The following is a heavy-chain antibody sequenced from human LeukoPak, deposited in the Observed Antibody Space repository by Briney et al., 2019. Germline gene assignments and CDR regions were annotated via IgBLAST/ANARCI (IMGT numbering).Heavy chain of an antibody. J-gene: IGHJ4*02. Sequence: PGGSLRLSCAASGFTFSSYGMHWVRQAPGKGLEWVAVISYDGSNKYYADSVKGRFTISRDNSKNTLYLQMNSLRAEDTAVYYCAREDSSWTQFDYWGQGTLVTVSS. V-gene: IGHV3-30*03. D-gene: IGHD6-13*01. CDR2: ISYDGSNK. CDR1: GFTFSSYG. CDR3: AREDSSWTQFDY.